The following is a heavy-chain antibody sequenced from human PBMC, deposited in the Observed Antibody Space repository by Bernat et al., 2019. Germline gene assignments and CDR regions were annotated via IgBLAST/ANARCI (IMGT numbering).Heavy chain of an antibody. J-gene: IGHJ4*02. Sequence: QVQRGEEGGGEGQPGGSPRLSWEGSGLTWSNYGMHWVRQAPGKGLEWVAFIRYDGSDKYYADSVKGRFTISRDNSKNTLYLQMNSLRVEDTAVYYCAKERGYGPFDYWGQGTLVTVSS. V-gene: IGHV3-30*02. CDR3: AKERGYGPFDY. D-gene: IGHD4-17*01. CDR2: IRYDGSDK. CDR1: GLTWSNYG.